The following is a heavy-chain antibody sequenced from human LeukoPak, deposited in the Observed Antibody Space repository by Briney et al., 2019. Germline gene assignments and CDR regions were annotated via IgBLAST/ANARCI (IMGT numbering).Heavy chain of an antibody. CDR1: GFTFSSYA. Sequence: PGGSLRLSCAASGFTFSSYAMSWVRQAPGKGLEWVSAISGSGGSTYYADSVKGRFTISRDNSKNTLYLQMNSLRAEDTAVYYCAKCRQNIDYGGPPGEVDYWGQGTLVTVSS. CDR2: ISGSGGST. J-gene: IGHJ4*02. V-gene: IGHV3-23*01. D-gene: IGHD4-23*01. CDR3: AKCRQNIDYGGPPGEVDY.